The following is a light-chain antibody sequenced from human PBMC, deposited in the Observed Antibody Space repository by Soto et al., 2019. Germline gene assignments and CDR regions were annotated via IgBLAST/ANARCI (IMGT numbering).Light chain of an antibody. CDR1: SSDVGGYNY. J-gene: IGLJ1*01. CDR3: SSYTSSSPYV. CDR2: EVS. V-gene: IGLV2-14*01. Sequence: QSVLTQPASVSGSPGQSITISCTGTSSDVGGYNYVSWYQQHPGKAPKLMIYEVSNRPSGVSNRFSGSKSGNTASLTISGLKAEDEADYSCSSYTSSSPYVFGPGTKLTVL.